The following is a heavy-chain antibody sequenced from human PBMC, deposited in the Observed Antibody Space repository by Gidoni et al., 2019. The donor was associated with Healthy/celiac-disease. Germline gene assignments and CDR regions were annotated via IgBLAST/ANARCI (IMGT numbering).Heavy chain of an antibody. Sequence: QVQLVQSGAEVKKPGASVKVSCKASGYTFTSYYMNWGRQAPGQGLEWMGIINPSGGSTSYAQKFQGRVTMTRDTSTSTVYMELSSLRSEDTAVYYCAREGGHYYDSSGYYYQYGMDVWGQGTTVTVSS. CDR2: INPSGGST. D-gene: IGHD3-22*01. CDR1: GYTFTSYY. CDR3: AREGGHYYDSSGYYYQYGMDV. J-gene: IGHJ6*02. V-gene: IGHV1-46*01.